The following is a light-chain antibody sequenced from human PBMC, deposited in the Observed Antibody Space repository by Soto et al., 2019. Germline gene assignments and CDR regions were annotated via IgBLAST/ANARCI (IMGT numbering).Light chain of an antibody. CDR3: TSYAGSYIWV. Sequence: QSVLTQPPSASGSPGQSVTISCTGTSSDVGANNYVSWYQQYPGKAPKLMIYEVNKRPSGVPDRFSGSKSGKTAALTVSGLQPEDEADYHCTSYAGSYIWVFGGGTKVTVL. J-gene: IGLJ3*02. CDR1: SSDVGANNY. V-gene: IGLV2-8*01. CDR2: EVN.